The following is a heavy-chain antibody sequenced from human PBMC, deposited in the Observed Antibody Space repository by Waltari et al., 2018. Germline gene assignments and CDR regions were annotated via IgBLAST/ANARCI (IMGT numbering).Heavy chain of an antibody. CDR2: IKQDGSEK. V-gene: IGHV3-7*01. Sequence: EVQLVESGGGLVQPGGSLRLSCAASGFTFSSYWMSWVRQAPGKGLEWVANIKQDGSEKYYVDSVKGRFTSSRDTARNSLYLQMNSLRAEDTAVYYCARDGIAARPASFDYWGQGTLVTVSS. CDR1: GFTFSSYW. CDR3: ARDGIAARPASFDY. D-gene: IGHD6-6*01. J-gene: IGHJ4*02.